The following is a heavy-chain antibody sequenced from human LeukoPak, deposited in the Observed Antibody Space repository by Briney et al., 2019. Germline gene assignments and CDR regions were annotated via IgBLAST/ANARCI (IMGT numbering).Heavy chain of an antibody. CDR2: ISSSGSTI. Sequence: GGSLRLSCAASGFTFSSYEMNWVRQAPGKGLEWVSYISSSGSTIYYADSVKGRFTISRDSAKNSLYLQMNSLRAEDTAVYYCARVNGDRVDYWGQGTLVTVSS. V-gene: IGHV3-48*03. D-gene: IGHD2-21*02. J-gene: IGHJ4*02. CDR3: ARVNGDRVDY. CDR1: GFTFSSYE.